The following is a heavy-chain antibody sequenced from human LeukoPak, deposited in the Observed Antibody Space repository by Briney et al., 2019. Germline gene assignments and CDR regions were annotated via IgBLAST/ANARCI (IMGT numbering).Heavy chain of an antibody. J-gene: IGHJ4*02. CDR2: ISWNSGSI. D-gene: IGHD3-22*01. V-gene: IGHV3-9*01. CDR1: GFTFDDYA. CDR3: AKGPLYYYDSSGYYFSV. Sequence: GRSLRLSCAASGFTFDDYAMHWVRQAPGKGLEWVSGISWNSGSIGYADSVKGRFTIPRDNAKNSLYLQMNSLRAEDTALYYCAKGPLYYYDSSGYYFSVWGQGTLVTVSS.